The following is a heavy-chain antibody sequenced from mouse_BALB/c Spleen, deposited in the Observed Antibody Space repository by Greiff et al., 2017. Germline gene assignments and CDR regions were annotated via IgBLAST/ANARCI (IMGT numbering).Heavy chain of an antibody. J-gene: IGHJ2*01. CDR1: GFTFSSYG. D-gene: IGHD2-3*01. CDR3: ARDTDGYYDY. Sequence: EVQGVESGGGLVQPGGSLKLSCAASGFTFSSYGMSWVRQTPDKRLELVATINSNGGSTYYPDSVKGRFTISRDNAKNTLYLQMSSLKSEDTAMYYCARDTDGYYDYWGQGTTLTVSS. CDR2: INSNGGST. V-gene: IGHV5-6-3*01.